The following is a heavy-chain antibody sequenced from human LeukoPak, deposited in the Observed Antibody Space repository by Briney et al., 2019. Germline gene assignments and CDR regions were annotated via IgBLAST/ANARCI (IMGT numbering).Heavy chain of an antibody. V-gene: IGHV1-8*01. CDR1: GYTFTSYD. Sequence: GASVKVSCKVSGYTFTSYDINWVGQATGQGLEWMGWMSPKSGNTGYAQKFQGRVTMTSYTSISTAYMELSSLGSEDTAVYYCARGHANYDTLAGYSIYAMDVWGQGTTVTVSS. J-gene: IGHJ6*02. CDR2: MSPKSGNT. D-gene: IGHD3-9*01. CDR3: ARGHANYDTLAGYSIYAMDV.